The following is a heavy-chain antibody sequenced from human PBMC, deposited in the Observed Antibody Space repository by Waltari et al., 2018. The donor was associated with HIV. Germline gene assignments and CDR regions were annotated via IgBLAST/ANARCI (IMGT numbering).Heavy chain of an antibody. V-gene: IGHV3-30*03. J-gene: IGHJ4*02. CDR2: ISYDETNE. Sequence: QVQLVESGGGVAQPGRSLSLSCAASGFSVRNYAMQCVRQAPGKGLEVLTLISYDETNEYYTDAVRGRFTISRDNSKNMLYLEMNNLRPEDTAIYYCVVSSFDYWGQGTLVTVSS. CDR1: GFSVRNYA. CDR3: VVSSFDY. D-gene: IGHD3-10*01.